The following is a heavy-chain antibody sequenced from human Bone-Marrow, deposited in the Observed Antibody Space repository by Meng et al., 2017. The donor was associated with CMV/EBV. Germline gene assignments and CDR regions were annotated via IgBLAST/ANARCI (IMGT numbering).Heavy chain of an antibody. CDR3: ARGPKRSYYYGMDV. CDR2: ISAYNGNT. CDR1: GYTFTSYG. J-gene: IGHJ6*02. Sequence: ASVKVSCKASGYTFTSYGISWVRQAPGQGLEWMGWISAYNGNTNYAQKLQGRVTMTTDTSTSTAYMELRSLRSEDTAVYYCARGPKRSYYYGMDVWGQGTTVTVSS. V-gene: IGHV1-18*01. D-gene: IGHD4-17*01.